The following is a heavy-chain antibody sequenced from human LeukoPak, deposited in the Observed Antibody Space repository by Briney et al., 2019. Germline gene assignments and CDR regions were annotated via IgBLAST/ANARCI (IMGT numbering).Heavy chain of an antibody. D-gene: IGHD2-2*02. CDR3: ARERAYCSRINWYKGFNYFDP. V-gene: IGHV4-39*07. CDR2: FYYIEST. Sequence: SETLSLTCSVSGGSISSNKDYWGWIRQPPGKGLEWIGTFYYIESTYYNPSLKSRVAISVDTSKNQFSLKLNSVTVADTAVYYCARERAYCSRINWYKGFNYFDPWGQGTLVIVSS. J-gene: IGHJ5*02. CDR1: GGSISSNKDY.